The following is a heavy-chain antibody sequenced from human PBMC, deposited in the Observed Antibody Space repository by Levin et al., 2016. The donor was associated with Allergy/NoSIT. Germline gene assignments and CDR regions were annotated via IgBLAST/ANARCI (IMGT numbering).Heavy chain of an antibody. CDR3: ATGRWLLPTK. V-gene: IGHV1-24*01. Sequence: WVRQAPGQGLEWMGGFDPEDGEKIYAQKFQGRVTMTEDTSTDTAYMELSSLRSEDTAVYYCATGRWLLPTKWGQGTLVTVSS. J-gene: IGHJ4*02. CDR2: FDPEDGEK. D-gene: IGHD3-22*01.